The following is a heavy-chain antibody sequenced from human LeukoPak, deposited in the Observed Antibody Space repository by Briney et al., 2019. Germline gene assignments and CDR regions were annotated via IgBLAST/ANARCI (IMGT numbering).Heavy chain of an antibody. V-gene: IGHV3-30*02. CDR2: IRNDGSHK. Sequence: GGSLRLSWAASGLTFSSYGMHWVGQGPGRGRDGVAVIRNDGSHKYYADSVKGRFTISRDNSKNTLYLQMNSLRADDTAVYYCAKAGGSSWDPFDYWGQGTLVTVSS. J-gene: IGHJ4*02. D-gene: IGHD6-13*01. CDR1: GLTFSSYG. CDR3: AKAGGSSWDPFDY.